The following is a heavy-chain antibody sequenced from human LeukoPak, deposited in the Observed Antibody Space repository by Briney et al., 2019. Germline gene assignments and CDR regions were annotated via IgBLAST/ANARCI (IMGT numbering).Heavy chain of an antibody. CDR3: GRGVLAYCGGDCYGGNDAFDI. D-gene: IGHD2-21*02. CDR2: IYYSGST. V-gene: IGHV4-59*01. CDR1: GGSISSYY. J-gene: IGHJ3*02. Sequence: SETLSLTCTVSGGSISSYYWSWIRQPPGKGLEWIGYIYYSGSTNYNPSLKSRVTISVDTSKNQFSLKLSSVTAADTAVYYCGRGVLAYCGGDCYGGNDAFDIWGQGTMVTVSS.